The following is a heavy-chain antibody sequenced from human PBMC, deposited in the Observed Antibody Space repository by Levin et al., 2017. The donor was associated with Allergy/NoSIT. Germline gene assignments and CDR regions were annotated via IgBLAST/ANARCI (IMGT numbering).Heavy chain of an antibody. D-gene: IGHD2-2*01. CDR2: ISSNGGTT. CDR1: GFTFSSYA. V-gene: IGHV3-64D*06. Sequence: GGSLRLSCSASGFTFSSYAMHWVRQAPGKGLEYVSGISSNGGTTYYADSVKGRFTSSRDNSKNTLYLQMSSLRGEDTAVYYCVKGRLIPAAMGLFDYWGQGTLVTVSS. CDR3: VKGRLIPAAMGLFDY. J-gene: IGHJ4*02.